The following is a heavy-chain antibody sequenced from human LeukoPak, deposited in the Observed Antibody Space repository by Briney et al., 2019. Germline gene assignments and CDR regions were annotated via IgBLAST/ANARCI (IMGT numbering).Heavy chain of an antibody. CDR3: ARASYDFWSGYSRSWYFDL. CDR2: INPSGGST. D-gene: IGHD3-3*01. Sequence: VASVKVSCKASGYTFTIYYIHWVRQAPGQGLEWMGIINPSGGSTNYAQKFQGRVTMTKDTSKSKVYMELSSMRSEDTAVYYCARASYDFWSGYSRSWYFDLWGRGTLVTVSS. CDR1: GYTFTIYY. J-gene: IGHJ2*01. V-gene: IGHV1-46*01.